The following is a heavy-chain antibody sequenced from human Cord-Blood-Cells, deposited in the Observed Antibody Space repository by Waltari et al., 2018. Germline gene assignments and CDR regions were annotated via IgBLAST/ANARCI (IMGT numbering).Heavy chain of an antibody. CDR1: GFTFGDYA. V-gene: IGHV3-49*05. CDR2: LRIKAYGGTT. CDR3: VRYCSSTSCYVWAFDI. Sequence: EVQLVESGGGLVKPGRSLRLSCTASGFTFGDYAMSWFRQAPGKGLEWVGCLRIKAYGGTTEYAASVKGRFTISRDDSKSIAYLQMNSLKTEDTAVYYCVRYCSSTSCYVWAFDIWGQGTMVTVSS. D-gene: IGHD2-2*01. J-gene: IGHJ3*02.